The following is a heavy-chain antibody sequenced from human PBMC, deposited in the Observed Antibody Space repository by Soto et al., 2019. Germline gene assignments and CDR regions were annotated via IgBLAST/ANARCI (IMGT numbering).Heavy chain of an antibody. CDR1: GFTFSNSA. J-gene: IGHJ3*02. D-gene: IGHD3-22*01. CDR2: IRSKANSFAT. Sequence: GGSLRLSCAASGFTFSNSAMQWVRQASGKGLEWVGHIRSKANSFATAYAASVRGRFTISRDDSKNTAYLQMNSLKTEDTAVYYCTRQWYYYDSSGPTDAFDIWGQGTRVTVSS. CDR3: TRQWYYYDSSGPTDAFDI. V-gene: IGHV3-73*01.